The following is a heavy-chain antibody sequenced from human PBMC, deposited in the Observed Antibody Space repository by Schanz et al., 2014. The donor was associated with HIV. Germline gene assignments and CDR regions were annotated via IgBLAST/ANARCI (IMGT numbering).Heavy chain of an antibody. J-gene: IGHJ4*02. CDR2: ISISGETT. CDR3: ANEEVPNDY. CDR1: GFTFSYAW. Sequence: EKQLVESGGGLVKPGGSLRLSCAASGFTFSYAWMNWVRQAPGKGLEWVSGISISGETTYYADSVKGRFTISRDNSKNTLYLQMNSLRVEDTAVYYCANEEVPNDYWGQGTLVTVSS. V-gene: IGHV3-23*04.